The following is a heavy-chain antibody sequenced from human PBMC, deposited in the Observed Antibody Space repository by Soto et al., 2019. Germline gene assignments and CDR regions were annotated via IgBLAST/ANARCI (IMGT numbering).Heavy chain of an antibody. CDR1: GFTFSSYS. D-gene: IGHD1-1*01. V-gene: IGHV3-30-3*01. J-gene: IGHJ6*02. Sequence: GGSLRLSCAASGFTFSSYSMHWVRQAPGKGLDWVAVISYDGSNKYYADSVKGRFTISRDNSKNTLHLQMNSLRLEDTAVYYCTRDLFYNNTFGMDVWGQGPTVTVSS. CDR3: TRDLFYNNTFGMDV. CDR2: ISYDGSNK.